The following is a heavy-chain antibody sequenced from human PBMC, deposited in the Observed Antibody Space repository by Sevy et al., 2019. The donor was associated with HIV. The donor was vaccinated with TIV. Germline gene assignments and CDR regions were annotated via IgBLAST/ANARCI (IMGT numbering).Heavy chain of an antibody. CDR1: GYSFTSYW. D-gene: IGHD6-6*01. CDR2: IYPGDSDT. CDR3: ARRVYSSSSSLSLYYYYMDV. Sequence: GESLKISCKGSGYSFTSYWIGWVRQMPGKGLEWMGIIYPGDSDTRYSPSFQGQVTISADKSISTAYLRWCSLKASDTAMYYCARRVYSSSSSLSLYYYYMDVWGKGTTVTVSS. J-gene: IGHJ6*03. V-gene: IGHV5-51*01.